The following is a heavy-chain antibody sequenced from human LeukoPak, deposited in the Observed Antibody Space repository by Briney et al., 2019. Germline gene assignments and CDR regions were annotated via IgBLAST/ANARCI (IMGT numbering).Heavy chain of an antibody. J-gene: IGHJ4*02. V-gene: IGHV4-34*01. CDR1: GGSFSGYY. CDR3: ARGRWSYYYDSSGYYHFDY. CDR2: INHSGST. Sequence: PSETLSLTCAVYGGSFSGYYWSWTRQPPGKGLEWIGEINHSGSTNYNPSLKSRVTISVDTSKNQFSLKLSSVTAADTAVYYCARGRWSYYYDSSGYYHFDYWGQGTLVTVSS. D-gene: IGHD3-22*01.